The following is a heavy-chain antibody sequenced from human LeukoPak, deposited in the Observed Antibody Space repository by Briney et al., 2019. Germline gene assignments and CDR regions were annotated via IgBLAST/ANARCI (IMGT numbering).Heavy chain of an antibody. CDR3: ARVLGYYDSSGPLDY. J-gene: IGHJ4*02. CDR2: INPSGST. D-gene: IGHD3-22*01. Sequence: SETLSLTCAVYGGSFSGYYWSWIRQPPGKGLEWIGEINPSGSTNYNPSLKSRVTISVDTSKNQFSLKLSSVTAADTAVYYCARVLGYYDSSGPLDYWGQGTLVTVSS. CDR1: GGSFSGYY. V-gene: IGHV4-34*01.